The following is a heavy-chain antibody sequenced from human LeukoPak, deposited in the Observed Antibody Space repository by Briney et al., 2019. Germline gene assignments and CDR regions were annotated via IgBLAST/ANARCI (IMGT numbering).Heavy chain of an antibody. CDR3: ARGGSGYYYFDY. CDR2: INWNGGST. D-gene: IGHD3-22*01. CDR1: GFTFDDYG. V-gene: IGHV3-20*04. J-gene: IGHJ4*02. Sequence: GGSLRLSCAASGFTFDDYGMSWVRQAPGKGLEWVSGINWNGGSTGYTDSVKGRFTISRDNAKNSLYLQMNSLRAEDTALYYCARGGSGYYYFDYWGQGTLVTVSS.